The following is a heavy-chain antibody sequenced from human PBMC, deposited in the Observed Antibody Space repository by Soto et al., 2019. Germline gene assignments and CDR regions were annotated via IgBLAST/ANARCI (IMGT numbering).Heavy chain of an antibody. CDR3: ARGRGVRGGGWFDP. CDR1: GYTFTSYD. V-gene: IGHV1-8*01. J-gene: IGHJ5*02. CDR2: MNPNSGNT. Sequence: QVQLVQSGAEVKKPGASVKVSCKASGYTFTSYDINWVRQATGQGLEWMGWMNPNSGNTGYAQKFPGRVTMTRNTSISTAYMELSSLRSEDTAVYSCARGRGVRGGGWFDPWGQGNLVNVSS. D-gene: IGHD3-10*01.